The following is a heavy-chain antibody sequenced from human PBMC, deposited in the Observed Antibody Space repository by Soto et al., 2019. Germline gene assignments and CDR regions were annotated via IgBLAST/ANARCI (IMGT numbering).Heavy chain of an antibody. CDR1: GYTFTGYY. Sequence: ASVKVSCKASGYTFTGYYMHWVRQAPGQGLEWMGWINPNSGGTNYAQKFQGWVTMTRDTSISTAYMELSRLRSDDTAVYYCARGEYVDIVATDPLHAFDIWGQGTMVTVSS. J-gene: IGHJ3*02. CDR3: ARGEYVDIVATDPLHAFDI. CDR2: INPNSGGT. D-gene: IGHD5-12*01. V-gene: IGHV1-2*04.